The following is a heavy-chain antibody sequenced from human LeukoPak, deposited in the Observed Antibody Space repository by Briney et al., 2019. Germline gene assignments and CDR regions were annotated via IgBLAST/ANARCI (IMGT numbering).Heavy chain of an antibody. CDR2: IKQDGSEK. Sequence: GGSLRLSCAASGFTFSSYWMSWVRQAPGKGLEWVANIKQDGSEKYYVDSVKGRFTISRDNAKNSLYLQMNSLSAEDTAVYYCASGYSSSWYTGGYFDYWGQETLVTVSS. V-gene: IGHV3-7*01. J-gene: IGHJ4*02. CDR1: GFTFSSYW. CDR3: ASGYSSSWYTGGYFDY. D-gene: IGHD6-13*01.